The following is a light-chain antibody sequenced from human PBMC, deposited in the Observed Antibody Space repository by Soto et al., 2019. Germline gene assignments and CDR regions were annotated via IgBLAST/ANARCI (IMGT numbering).Light chain of an antibody. CDR3: QQRTSWPLT. V-gene: IGKV3-11*01. CDR2: DIS. J-gene: IGKJ4*01. CDR1: QSLGTF. Sequence: EIVLTQSPATLSLSPGERATLPCRAVQSLGTFLAWYQQKPGKAPRLLINDISNRATGIPARLSGSGFGTDFTLTISSLDPEDFAVYVCQQRTSWPLTFGGGTKVEIK.